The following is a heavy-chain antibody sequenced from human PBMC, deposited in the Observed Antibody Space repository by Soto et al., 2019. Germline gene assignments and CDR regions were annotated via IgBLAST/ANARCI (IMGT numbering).Heavy chain of an antibody. J-gene: IGHJ4*02. D-gene: IGHD4-17*01. CDR1: GYTFTSYG. V-gene: IGHV1-18*01. CDR2: MSAYNGNT. CDR3: ARLWGYGDYGEMGY. Sequence: QVQLVQSGAEVKKPGASVKVSCKAYGYTFTSYGISWVRQAPGQGLEWMGWMSAYNGNTNYAQKLQGRVTMTTDTSQSTAYMELRSLRSDDTAVYYCARLWGYGDYGEMGYWGQGTLVTVSS.